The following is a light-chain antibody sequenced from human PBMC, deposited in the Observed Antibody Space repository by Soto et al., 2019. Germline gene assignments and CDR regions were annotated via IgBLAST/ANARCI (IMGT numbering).Light chain of an antibody. J-gene: IGLJ2*01. Sequence: QSVLTQPASVSGSPGQSIIISCTGTSSDVGTYRYVSWYQHHPGKAPKLMIYDVSYRPSGVSDRFSGSKSGNSAPLAISGLQPEDEADYYCSSYASSSTLVFGGGTKVTVL. CDR3: SSYASSSTLV. CDR2: DVS. V-gene: IGLV2-14*03. CDR1: SSDVGTYRY.